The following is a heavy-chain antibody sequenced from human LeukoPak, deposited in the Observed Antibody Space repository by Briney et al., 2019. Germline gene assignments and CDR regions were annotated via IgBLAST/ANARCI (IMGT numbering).Heavy chain of an antibody. D-gene: IGHD6-6*01. J-gene: IGHJ4*02. CDR1: GGSFSGYY. V-gene: IGHV4-34*01. CDR2: INHSGST. Sequence: PSETLSLTCAVSGGSFSGYYWSWIRQPPGKGLEWIGEINHSGSTNYNPSPKSRVTISVDTPKNQFSLKLSSVTAADSAVYYCARKRPAWGSSKYYFDYWGQGTLVTVSS. CDR3: ARKRPAWGSSKYYFDY.